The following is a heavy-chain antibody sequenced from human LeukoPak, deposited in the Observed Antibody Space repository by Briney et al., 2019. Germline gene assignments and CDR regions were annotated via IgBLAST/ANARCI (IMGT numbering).Heavy chain of an antibody. J-gene: IGHJ4*02. D-gene: IGHD3-22*01. CDR1: GFTFSSYA. CDR3: AKHPNYYDSSGYYYGDY. Sequence: PGGSLRLSCAASGFTFSSYAMSWVRQAPGKGLEWVSAISGSGGSTYYADSVKGRFTISRDNSKNTLYLQMNSLRAEDTAVYYCAKHPNYYDSSGYYYGDYWGQGTLVTVSS. CDR2: ISGSGGST. V-gene: IGHV3-23*01.